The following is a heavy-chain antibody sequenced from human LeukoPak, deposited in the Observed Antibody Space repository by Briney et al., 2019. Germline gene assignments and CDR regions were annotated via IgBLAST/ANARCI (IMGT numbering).Heavy chain of an antibody. D-gene: IGHD3-9*01. J-gene: IGHJ3*02. CDR2: IRYDGSNK. CDR1: GFTFSSYG. Sequence: GGSLRLSCAASGFTFSSYGMHWVRQAPGKGLEWVAFIRYDGSNKYYADSVKGRFTISRDNSKNTLYLQMNSLRAEDTAVYYCAKDHDILTGYYGPSDAFDIWGQGTMVTVSS. V-gene: IGHV3-30*02. CDR3: AKDHDILTGYYGPSDAFDI.